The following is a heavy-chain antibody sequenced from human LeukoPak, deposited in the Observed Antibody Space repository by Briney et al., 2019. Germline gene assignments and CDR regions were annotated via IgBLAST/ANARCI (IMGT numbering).Heavy chain of an antibody. J-gene: IGHJ3*02. CDR2: INHSGST. CDR1: GGSFSGYY. CDR3: ARGLDYDILTGYYDGAFDI. D-gene: IGHD3-9*01. Sequence: PSETLSLTCAVYGGSFSGYYWSWIRQPPGKGLEWMGEINHSGSTNYNPSLKSRVTISVDTSKNQFSLKLSSVTAADTAVYYCARGLDYDILTGYYDGAFDIWGQGTMVTVSS. V-gene: IGHV4-34*01.